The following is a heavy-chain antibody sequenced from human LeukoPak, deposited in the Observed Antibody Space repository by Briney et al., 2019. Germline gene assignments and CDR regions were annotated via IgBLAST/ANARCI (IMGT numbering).Heavy chain of an antibody. CDR3: ASSVLRELDY. Sequence: GGSLRLSCAASGFTFSSYSMNWVRQAPGKGLEWVANIKQDGSEKYYVDSVKGRFTISRDNAKNSLYLQMNSLRAEDTAVYYCASSVLRELDYWGQGTLVTVSS. D-gene: IGHD3-10*01. V-gene: IGHV3-7*01. CDR1: GFTFSSYS. CDR2: IKQDGSEK. J-gene: IGHJ4*02.